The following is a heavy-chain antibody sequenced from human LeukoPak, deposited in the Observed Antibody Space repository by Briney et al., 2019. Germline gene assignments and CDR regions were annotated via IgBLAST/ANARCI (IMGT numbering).Heavy chain of an antibody. D-gene: IGHD5-12*01. CDR1: GFTFSNYA. CDR3: ATLMRGPTGYSGYGGEDY. V-gene: IGHV3-23*01. CDR2: ITGSGGST. J-gene: IGHJ4*02. Sequence: GGSLRLSCAASGFTFSNYAMTWVRQAQGKGLQWVSAITGSGGSTYYADSVKGRFAISRDNSKNTLYLQMNSLRAEDTAVYYCATLMRGPTGYSGYGGEDYWGQGTQVTVSS.